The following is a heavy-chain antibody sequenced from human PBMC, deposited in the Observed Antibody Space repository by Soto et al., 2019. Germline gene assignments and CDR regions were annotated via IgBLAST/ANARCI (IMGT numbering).Heavy chain of an antibody. V-gene: IGHV3-66*01. D-gene: IGHD5-12*01. J-gene: IGHJ3*02. CDR3: PRAYSGYDAFDI. Sequence: GGSLRLSCAASGFTVSSNYMSWVRQAPGKGLEWLSVIYSGGSTYYADSVKARFTISRHNSKNTLYLQMNSLRAEDTAVYYCPRAYSGYDAFDIWGQGTMVTVSS. CDR1: GFTVSSNY. CDR2: IYSGGST.